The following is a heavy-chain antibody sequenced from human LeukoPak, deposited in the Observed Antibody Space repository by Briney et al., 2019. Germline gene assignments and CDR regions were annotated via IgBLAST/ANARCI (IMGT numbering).Heavy chain of an antibody. CDR1: GGSISSGGYY. J-gene: IGHJ6*02. V-gene: IGHV4-31*03. CDR3: ARDSGGWYGDDYYYYYGMDV. Sequence: SQTLSLTCTVSGGSISSGGYYWSWIRQHPGKGLEWIGYIYYSGSTYYNPSLKSRVTISVDTSKNQFSLKLSSVTAADTAVYYCARDSGGWYGDDYYYYYGMDVWGQGTTVTVSS. D-gene: IGHD6-19*01. CDR2: IYYSGST.